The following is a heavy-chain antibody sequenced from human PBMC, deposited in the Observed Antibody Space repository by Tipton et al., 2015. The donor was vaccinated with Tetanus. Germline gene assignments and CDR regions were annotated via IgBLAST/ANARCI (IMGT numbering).Heavy chain of an antibody. CDR2: ISSTSSYI. Sequence: SLRLSCAVSGFTFSNYRMNWVRQAPGRGLQWVASISSTSSYIYHADSVKGRFTISRDNAKNSLYLQINSLRAEDAALYYCASGRTLDYWGQGTLVTVSS. CDR3: ASGRTLDY. CDR1: GFTFSNYR. J-gene: IGHJ4*02. V-gene: IGHV3-21*01.